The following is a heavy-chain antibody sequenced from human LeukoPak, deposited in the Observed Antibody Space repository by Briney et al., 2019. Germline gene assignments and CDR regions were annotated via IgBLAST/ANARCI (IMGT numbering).Heavy chain of an antibody. V-gene: IGHV4-59*01. CDR2: IYYTGST. D-gene: IGHD1-7*01. CDR1: GGPICCYL. CDR3: ARVGGSESKLHGVTFDY. J-gene: IGHJ4*02. Sequence: SETLPLTCTVSGGPICCYLGSCIRQPPGKGLEWIGYIYYTGSTNYNPSLKSRATMSADTSKNQFTLTLSSVTAADTAVYFCARVGGSESKLHGVTFDYLGQGTLVTVSS.